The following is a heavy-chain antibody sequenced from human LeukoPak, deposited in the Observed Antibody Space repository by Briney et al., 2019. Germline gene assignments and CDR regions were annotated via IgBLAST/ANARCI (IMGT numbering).Heavy chain of an antibody. CDR3: ASRRGDYDYYYGMDV. J-gene: IGHJ6*02. CDR2: ISYDGSNK. Sequence: PGGSLRLSCAASGFTVSSYGMHWVRQAPGKGLEWVAVISYDGSNKYYADSVKGRFTISRDNSKNTLYLQMNSLRAEDTAVYYCASRRGDYDYYYGMDVWGQGTTVTVSS. D-gene: IGHD2-21*02. V-gene: IGHV3-30*03. CDR1: GFTVSSYG.